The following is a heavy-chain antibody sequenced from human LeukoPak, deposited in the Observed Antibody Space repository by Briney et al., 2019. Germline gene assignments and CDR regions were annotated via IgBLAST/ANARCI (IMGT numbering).Heavy chain of an antibody. CDR2: IYYSGST. Sequence: SETLSLTCTVSGGSISSYYWSWIRQPPGKGLEWIGYIYYSGSTNYNPSLKSRVTISVDTSKNQFSLKLSSVTAADTAVYYCARGGIAAAGTVDYWGQGTLVTVSS. CDR3: ARGGIAAAGTVDY. D-gene: IGHD6-13*01. V-gene: IGHV4-59*01. J-gene: IGHJ4*02. CDR1: GGSISSYY.